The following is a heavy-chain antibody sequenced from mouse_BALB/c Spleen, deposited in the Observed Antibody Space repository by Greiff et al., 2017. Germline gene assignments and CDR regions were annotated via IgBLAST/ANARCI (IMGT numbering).Heavy chain of an antibody. D-gene: IGHD2-1*01. CDR3: ARHDYGNYRYAMDY. CDR2: ISNGGGST. CDR1: GFTFSSYT. V-gene: IGHV5-12-2*01. Sequence: EVKLVESGGGLVQPGGSLKLSCAASGFTFSSYTMSWVRQTPEKRLEWVAYISNGGGSTYYPDTVKGRFTISRDNAKNTLYLQMSSLKSEDTAMYYCARHDYGNYRYAMDYWGQGTSVTVSS. J-gene: IGHJ4*01.